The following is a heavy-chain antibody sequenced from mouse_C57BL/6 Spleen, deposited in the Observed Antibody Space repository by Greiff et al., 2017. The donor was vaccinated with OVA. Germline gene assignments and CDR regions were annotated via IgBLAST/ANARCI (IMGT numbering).Heavy chain of an antibody. CDR2: IYPGDGDT. Sequence: QVQLQQSGPELVKPGASVKISCKASGYAFSSSWMNWVKQRPGKGLEWIGRIYPGDGDTNYNGKFKGKATLTADKSSSTAYMQLSSLTSDDSAVYFCARGDYFAYWGQGTLVTVSA. D-gene: IGHD2-13*01. V-gene: IGHV1-82*01. J-gene: IGHJ3*01. CDR1: GYAFSSSW. CDR3: ARGDYFAY.